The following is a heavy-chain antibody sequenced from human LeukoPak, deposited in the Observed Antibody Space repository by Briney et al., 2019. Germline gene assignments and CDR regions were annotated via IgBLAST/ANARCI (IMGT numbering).Heavy chain of an antibody. Sequence: GASVKVSCKASGYTFTSYDINWVRQATGQGLEWMGWMNPHSGNTGYAQKFQGRVTITRNTSISTAYMELSSLRSEDTAVYYCASSVDTAMAHTPNWFDPWGQGTLVTVSS. V-gene: IGHV1-8*01. CDR3: ASSVDTAMAHTPNWFDP. D-gene: IGHD5-18*01. CDR1: GYTFTSYD. J-gene: IGHJ5*02. CDR2: MNPHSGNT.